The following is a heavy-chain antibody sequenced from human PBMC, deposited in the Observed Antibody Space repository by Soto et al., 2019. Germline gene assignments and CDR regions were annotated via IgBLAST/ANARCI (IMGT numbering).Heavy chain of an antibody. V-gene: IGHV3-23*01. CDR3: AKTRGITVPSGTRTFDY. D-gene: IGHD6-19*01. J-gene: IGHJ4*02. CDR1: GFIFSHYA. CDR2: VAYNGDP. Sequence: DVQLLESGGGLAQPGGSLRLSCEASGFIFSHYAMTWVRQAPGKGLEWVSTVAYNGDPYSPDSVKGRFTISRDNSRNTVTLQMTSLRAEDTAVYFCAKTRGITVPSGTRTFDYWGQGTLVTVSS.